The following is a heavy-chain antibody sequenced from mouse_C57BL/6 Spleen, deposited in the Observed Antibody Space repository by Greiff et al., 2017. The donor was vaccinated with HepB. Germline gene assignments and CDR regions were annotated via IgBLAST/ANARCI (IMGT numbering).Heavy chain of an antibody. CDR1: GYSITSGYY. V-gene: IGHV3-6*01. D-gene: IGHD2-5*01. CDR3: ARDLEDAYYSNGWFAY. Sequence: DVHLVESGPGLVKPSQSLSLTCSVTGYSITSGYYWNWIRQFPGNKLEWMGYISYDGSNNYNPSLKNRISITRDASKNQFFLKLNSVTTEDTATYYCARDLEDAYYSNGWFAYWGQGTLVTVSA. J-gene: IGHJ3*01. CDR2: ISYDGSN.